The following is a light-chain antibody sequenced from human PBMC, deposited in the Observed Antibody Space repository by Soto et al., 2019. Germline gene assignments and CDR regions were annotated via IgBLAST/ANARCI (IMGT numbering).Light chain of an antibody. CDR3: QQRSNWPLT. V-gene: IGKV3-11*01. CDR1: QSVSSY. Sequence: ENGLTQSPATVSLSPGERATLSCRASQSVSSYLAWYQQKPGQAPRLLIYDASNRATGIPARFSGSGSGTDFTLTISSLEPEDFAVYYCQQRSNWPLTFGGGTKVEIK. J-gene: IGKJ4*01. CDR2: DAS.